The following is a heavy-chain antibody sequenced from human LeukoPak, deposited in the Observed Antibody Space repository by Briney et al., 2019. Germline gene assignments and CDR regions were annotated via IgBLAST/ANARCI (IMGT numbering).Heavy chain of an antibody. V-gene: IGHV4-61*02. J-gene: IGHJ4*02. Sequence: SETLSLTCTVSGGSISSGDYYWSWIRQPPGKGLEWIGRIYTSGSTNYNPSLKSRVTISVDTSKNQFSLKLSSVTAADTAVYYCALGIAAADDFDYWGQGTLVTVSS. D-gene: IGHD6-13*01. CDR3: ALGIAAADDFDY. CDR2: IYTSGST. CDR1: GGSISSGDYY.